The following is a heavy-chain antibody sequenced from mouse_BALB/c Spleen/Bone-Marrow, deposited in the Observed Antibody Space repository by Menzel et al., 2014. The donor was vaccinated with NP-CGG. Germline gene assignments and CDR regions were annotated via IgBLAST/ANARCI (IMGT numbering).Heavy chain of an antibody. V-gene: IGHV14-3*02. CDR2: IDPADGNT. D-gene: IGHD4-1*01. CDR1: GFNIKDTY. Sequence: EVQLQQSGAELVKPGASVKLSCTASGFNIKDTYMHWVKQRPEQGLEWIGRIDPADGNTKYDPKFQGKATITADTSSSTAYLQLSSLTSEDTAVYYCARWEYYAMDYWGQGTSVTASS. J-gene: IGHJ4*01. CDR3: ARWEYYAMDY.